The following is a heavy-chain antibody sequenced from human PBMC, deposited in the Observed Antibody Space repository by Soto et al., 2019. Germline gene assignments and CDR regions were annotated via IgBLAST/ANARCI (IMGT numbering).Heavy chain of an antibody. Sequence: SETLSLTCTVSGGSISNYYWSWIRQPPGKGLKWIGYIYYSGSTNYNPSLKSRVTISLDTSKNQFSLKLSSVTAADTAVYYCAREGYCSGGSCYVYGDYYYYGMDVWGQGTTVTVSS. CDR2: IYYSGST. CDR3: AREGYCSGGSCYVYGDYYYYGMDV. D-gene: IGHD2-15*01. CDR1: GGSISNYY. V-gene: IGHV4-59*01. J-gene: IGHJ6*02.